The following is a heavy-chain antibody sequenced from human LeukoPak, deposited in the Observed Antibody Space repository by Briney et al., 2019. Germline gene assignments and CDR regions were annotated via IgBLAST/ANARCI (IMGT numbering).Heavy chain of an antibody. Sequence: GASVKVSCKASGYTFTSYAMNWVRQAPGQGLEWMGWINTNTGNPTYAYGFTGRIVFSLDTSVSTPYLQISNLTDEDTAVYFCLRSSIVVVAAYMDVWGKGGTVTVSS. CDR3: LRSSIVVVAAYMDV. CDR1: GYTFTSYA. D-gene: IGHD2-15*01. J-gene: IGHJ6*03. V-gene: IGHV7-4-1*02. CDR2: INTNTGNP.